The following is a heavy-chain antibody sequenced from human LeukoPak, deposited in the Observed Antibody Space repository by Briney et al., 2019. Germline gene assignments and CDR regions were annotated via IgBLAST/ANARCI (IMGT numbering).Heavy chain of an antibody. CDR3: ARSLVVVPAGYGMDV. V-gene: IGHV4-31*03. D-gene: IGHD2-2*01. CDR2: IYYSGST. J-gene: IGHJ6*02. Sequence: SETLSLTCTVSGGSISSGGYYWSWIRQHPGKGLEWIGYIYYSGSTYYNPSLRSRVTISVDTPKNQFSLKLSSVTAADTAVYYCARSLVVVPAGYGMDVWGQGTTVTVSS. CDR1: GGSISSGGYY.